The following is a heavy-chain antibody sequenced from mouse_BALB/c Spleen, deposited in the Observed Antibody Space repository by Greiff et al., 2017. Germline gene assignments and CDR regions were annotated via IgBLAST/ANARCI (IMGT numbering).Heavy chain of an antibody. CDR2: IDPANGNT. V-gene: IGHV14-3*02. CDR3: ARKGGYRGYYAMDY. J-gene: IGHJ4*01. D-gene: IGHD2-14*01. Sequence: EVQLQQSGAELVKPGASVKLSCTASGFYFKDTYMHWVKQRPEQGLEWIGRIDPANGNTKYDPKFQGKATITADTSSNTAYLQLSSLTSEDTAVYNWARKGGYRGYYAMDYRGQKASVTDAS. CDR1: GFYFKDTY.